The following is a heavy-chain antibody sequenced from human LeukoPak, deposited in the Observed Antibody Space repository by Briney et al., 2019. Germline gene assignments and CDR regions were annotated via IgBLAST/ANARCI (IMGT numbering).Heavy chain of an antibody. CDR1: GGTFSSYA. V-gene: IGHV1-2*02. J-gene: IGHJ5*02. D-gene: IGHD3-22*01. CDR2: INPNSGGT. CDR3: ARDYSSGP. Sequence: ASVKVSCKASGGTFSSYAISWVRQAPGQGLEWMGWINPNSGGTNYAQKFQGRVTMTRDTSISTAYMELSRLRSDDTAVYYCARDYSSGPWGQGTLVTVSS.